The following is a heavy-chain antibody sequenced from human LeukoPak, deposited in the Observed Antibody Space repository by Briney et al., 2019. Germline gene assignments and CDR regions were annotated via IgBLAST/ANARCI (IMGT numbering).Heavy chain of an antibody. CDR1: GFTLSDYS. CDR2: VGISSGNT. CDR3: ARDHNYAFDN. D-gene: IGHD1-1*01. Sequence: GGSLRLSCAASGFTLSDYSINWVRQAPGKGLEWISWVGISSGNTKYAASVKGRFTISGDNAKNSLYLQMNSLRVEDTAVYYCARDHNYAFDNWGQGTLVTVSS. V-gene: IGHV3-48*04. J-gene: IGHJ4*02.